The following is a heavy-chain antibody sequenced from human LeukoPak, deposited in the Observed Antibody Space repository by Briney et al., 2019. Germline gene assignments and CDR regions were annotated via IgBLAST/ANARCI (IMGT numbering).Heavy chain of an antibody. CDR1: GFTFSSYE. CDR3: APDYGDYAPVD. J-gene: IGHJ4*02. V-gene: IGHV3-48*03. D-gene: IGHD4-17*01. Sequence: GGSLRLSCAASGFTFSSYEMNWVRQAPGRGLEWVSYISSSGSTIYYADSAKGRFTISRDNAKNSLYLQMNSLRAEDTAVYYCAPDYGDYAPVDWGQGTLVTVSS. CDR2: ISSSGSTI.